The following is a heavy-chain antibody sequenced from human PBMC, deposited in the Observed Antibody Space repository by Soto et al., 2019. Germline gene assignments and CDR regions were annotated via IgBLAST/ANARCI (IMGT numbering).Heavy chain of an antibody. D-gene: IGHD1-26*01. CDR1: GFSFLSYG. V-gene: IGHV3-33*03. CDR3: ARAQYTGSYFDACDV. Sequence: GGSLLLSCAASGFSFLSYGMHWVRQAPGKGLDWVAVIWYDGSNKYYAESVKGRFTISRDNSKNTLYVQMNSLTVEDTAVYYCARAQYTGSYFDACDVWGQGTMVTVSS. J-gene: IGHJ3*01. CDR2: IWYDGSNK.